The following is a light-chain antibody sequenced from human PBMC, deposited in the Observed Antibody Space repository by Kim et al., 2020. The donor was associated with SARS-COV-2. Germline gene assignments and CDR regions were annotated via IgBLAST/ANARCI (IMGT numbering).Light chain of an antibody. Sequence: ATINSKSSQSVLYSSNNKNYLAWYQQKPGQPPKLLIYWASTRESGVPDRFSGSGSGTDFTLTISSLQAEDVAVYYCQQYYSTLPYTFGQGTKLEI. J-gene: IGKJ2*01. V-gene: IGKV4-1*01. CDR2: WAS. CDR3: QQYYSTLPYT. CDR1: QSVLYSSNNKNY.